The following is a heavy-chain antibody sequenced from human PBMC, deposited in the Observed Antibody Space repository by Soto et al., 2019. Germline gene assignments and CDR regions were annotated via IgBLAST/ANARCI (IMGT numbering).Heavy chain of an antibody. CDR2: IYYSGST. V-gene: IGHV4-59*01. CDR1: GGSISSYY. J-gene: IGHJ1*01. D-gene: IGHD2-15*01. CDR3: ARGYEYFQH. Sequence: SETLSLTCTVSGGSISSYYWSWIRQPPGKGLEWIGYIYYSGSTNYNPSLKSRVTISVDTSKNQFSLKLSSVTAADSAAYYCARGYEYFQHWGQGTLVTVSS.